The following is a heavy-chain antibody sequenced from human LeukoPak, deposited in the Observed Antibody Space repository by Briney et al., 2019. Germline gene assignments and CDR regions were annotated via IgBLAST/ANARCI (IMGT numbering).Heavy chain of an antibody. CDR1: GVTFSSYS. V-gene: IGHV3-48*01. D-gene: IGHD7-27*01. CDR2: LSGSGRPI. J-gene: IGHJ4*02. CDR3: VRDEHWAFDY. Sequence: GGALRLSCAGSGVTFSSYSMNLGRQAPGEGLEVLSYLSGSGRPIYHADSVKGRFTISRDNAKNSLYLQMNSLRAEDTAVYYCVRDEHWAFDYWGQGTLVTVSS.